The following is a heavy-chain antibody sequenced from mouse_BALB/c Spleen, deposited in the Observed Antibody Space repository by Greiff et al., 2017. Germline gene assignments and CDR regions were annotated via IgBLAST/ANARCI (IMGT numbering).Heavy chain of an antibody. CDR1: GYTFTSYW. CDR2: IAPGSGST. CDR3: ARGDGNYGRAY. Sequence: DLVKPGASVKLSCKASGYTFTSYWINWIKQRPGQGLEWIGRIAPGSGSTYYNEMFKGKATLTVDTSSSTAYIQLSSLSSEDSAVYFCARGDGNYGRAYWGQGTLVTVSA. J-gene: IGHJ3*01. D-gene: IGHD2-1*01. V-gene: IGHV1S41*01.